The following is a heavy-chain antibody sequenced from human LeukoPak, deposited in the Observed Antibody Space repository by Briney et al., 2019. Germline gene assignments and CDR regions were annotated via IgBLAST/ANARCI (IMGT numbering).Heavy chain of an antibody. CDR3: VKGLRYYDSSDTFDY. CDR1: GFTFSSYD. CDR2: ISSNGDST. Sequence: PGGSLRLSRSASGFTFSSYDMHWVRQAPGKGLEYVSAISSNGDSTYYADSVKGRFTISRDNSKNTLYLQMNSLRAEDTAVYYCVKGLRYYDSSDTFDYWGQGTLVTVSS. J-gene: IGHJ4*02. V-gene: IGHV3-64D*06. D-gene: IGHD3-22*01.